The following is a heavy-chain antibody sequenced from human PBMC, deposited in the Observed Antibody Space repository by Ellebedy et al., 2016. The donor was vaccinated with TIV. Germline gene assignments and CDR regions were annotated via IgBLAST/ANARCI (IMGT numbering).Heavy chain of an antibody. V-gene: IGHV5-51*01. CDR1: GYSFSDYW. CDR3: ARHGCSSPSCNDDDYYGMDV. Sequence: GESLKISCKGSGYSFSDYWIAWVRQMPGKGLEWVGIIFPDDSDTRYSPSFRGQVTLSVDKSINPAYLQWSSLKASDTAIYYCARHGCSSPSCNDDDYYGMDVWGQGTSVTVSS. CDR2: IFPDDSDT. J-gene: IGHJ6*02. D-gene: IGHD2-2*01.